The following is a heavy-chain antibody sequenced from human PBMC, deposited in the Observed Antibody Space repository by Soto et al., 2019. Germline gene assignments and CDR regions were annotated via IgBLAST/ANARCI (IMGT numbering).Heavy chain of an antibody. Sequence: ASVKGSCKASGYTFTSYDINWVRQATGQGLEWMGWMNPNSGNTGYAQKFQGRVTMTRNTSISTAYMELSSLRSEDTAVYSCSRGPVNGDYYYYYGMDVWGQGTXVTVSS. CDR2: MNPNSGNT. V-gene: IGHV1-8*01. CDR1: GYTFTSYD. CDR3: SRGPVNGDYYYYYGMDV. J-gene: IGHJ6*02. D-gene: IGHD4-17*01.